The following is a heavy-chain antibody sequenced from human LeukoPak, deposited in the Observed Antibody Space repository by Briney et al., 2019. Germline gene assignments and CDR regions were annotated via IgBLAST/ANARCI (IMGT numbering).Heavy chain of an antibody. CDR1: GGSLSSYY. CDR2: IYYSGST. J-gene: IGHJ4*02. V-gene: IGHV4-59*01. Sequence: SETLSLTCTVSGGSLSSYYWSWIRQPPGKGLEWIGYIYYSGSTNYNPSLKSRVTISVDTSKNQFSLKLSSVTAADTAVYYCARSKRRDGYTDYWGQGTLVTVSS. CDR3: ARSKRRDGYTDY. D-gene: IGHD5-24*01.